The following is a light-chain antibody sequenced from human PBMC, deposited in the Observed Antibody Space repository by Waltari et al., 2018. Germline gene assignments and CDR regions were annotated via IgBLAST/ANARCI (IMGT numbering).Light chain of an antibody. CDR1: SSDVGGYSY. J-gene: IGLJ3*02. CDR2: DVN. CDR3: SSFTRTNSWV. V-gene: IGLV2-14*03. Sequence: HSALAPPASVSGSPGQPLTTSSTGTSSDVGGYSYGSWYQQHPGKAPRLMIYDVNNRPSGVSNRFSGSKSGNTASLTISGLQAEDEADYYCSSFTRTNSWVFGGGTKLTVL.